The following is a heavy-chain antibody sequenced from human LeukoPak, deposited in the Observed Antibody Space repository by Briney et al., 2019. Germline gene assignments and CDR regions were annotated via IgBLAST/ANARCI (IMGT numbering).Heavy chain of an antibody. CDR2: ISGSGTNT. D-gene: IGHD4-11*01. J-gene: IGHJ3*02. V-gene: IGHV3-23*01. Sequence: GGSLRLSCAASGFTFNRYGMNWVRQAPGKGLQWVSGISGSGTNTYYADSVKGRITISRDNSNNTLYLQMNSLRAEDTAVYFCAYRDAFDIWGLGTMVTVSS. CDR1: GFTFNRYG. CDR3: AYRDAFDI.